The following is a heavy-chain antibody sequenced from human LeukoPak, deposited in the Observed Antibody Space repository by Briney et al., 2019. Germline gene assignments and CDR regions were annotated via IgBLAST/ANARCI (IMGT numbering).Heavy chain of an antibody. CDR3: ARTTEAHSWQTRYYSYYMDV. D-gene: IGHD6-13*01. J-gene: IGHJ6*03. Sequence: SETLSLTCTVSGGSISSYYWSWIRQSPGKGLECIGYIHYTGSTNYNPSLKSRVTISVETSKNQFSLKLKSVTAADTAVYYCARTTEAHSWQTRYYSYYMDVWGKGTTVTVSS. V-gene: IGHV4-59*01. CDR1: GGSISSYY. CDR2: IHYTGST.